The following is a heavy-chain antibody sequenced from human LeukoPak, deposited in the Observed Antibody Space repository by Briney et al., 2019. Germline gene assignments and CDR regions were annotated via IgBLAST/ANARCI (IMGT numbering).Heavy chain of an antibody. CDR3: ATQRGSYLWGTDFDY. CDR2: INPNSGDT. J-gene: IGHJ4*02. CDR1: GYTFTGYY. Sequence: GSPVKVSCKAFGYTFTGYYMHWVRQAPGPGIEWMGWINPNSGDTKYAQKFQGRVTMIRDTSISTAYMELSRPRSDDTAVYHCATQRGSYLWGTDFDYWGQGTLVTVSS. D-gene: IGHD3-16*01. V-gene: IGHV1-2*02.